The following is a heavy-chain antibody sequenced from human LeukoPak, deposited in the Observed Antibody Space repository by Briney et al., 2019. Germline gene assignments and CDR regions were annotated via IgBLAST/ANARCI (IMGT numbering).Heavy chain of an antibody. Sequence: VASVKVSCKVSGYTLTELSMHWVRQAPGKGLEWMGGFDPEDGETIYAQKFQGRVTMTEDTSTDTAYMELSSLRSEDTAMYYCATCDSSGYYYGFDYWGQGTLVTVSS. CDR3: ATCDSSGYYYGFDY. J-gene: IGHJ4*02. CDR1: GYTLTELS. D-gene: IGHD3-22*01. CDR2: FDPEDGET. V-gene: IGHV1-24*01.